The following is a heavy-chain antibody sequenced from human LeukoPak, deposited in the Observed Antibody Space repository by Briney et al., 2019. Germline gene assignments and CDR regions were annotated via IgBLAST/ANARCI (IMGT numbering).Heavy chain of an antibody. Sequence: PSETLSLTCAVYGGSFSGYYWSWIRQPPGKGLGWIGEINHSGSTNYNPSLKSRVTISVDTSKNQFSLKLSSVTAADTAVYYCASRVGNCSSTSCYVICYWGQGTLVTVSS. CDR1: GGSFSGYY. CDR3: ASRVGNCSSTSCYVICY. V-gene: IGHV4-34*01. D-gene: IGHD2-2*01. J-gene: IGHJ4*02. CDR2: INHSGST.